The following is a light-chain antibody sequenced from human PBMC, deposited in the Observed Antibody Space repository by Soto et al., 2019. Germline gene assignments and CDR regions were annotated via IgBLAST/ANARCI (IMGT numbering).Light chain of an antibody. CDR2: GAS. CDR3: QHYNNWPPWT. CDR1: QSVSTN. Sequence: EVVLTQSPATLSVSPGERATLSCRASQSVSTNLAWYQQKRGQAPRLLIYGASTRATGIPARFSGSGSETEFTLTISSLQSEDVAVYYCQHYNNWPPWTFGQGTKVEIK. J-gene: IGKJ1*01. V-gene: IGKV3D-15*01.